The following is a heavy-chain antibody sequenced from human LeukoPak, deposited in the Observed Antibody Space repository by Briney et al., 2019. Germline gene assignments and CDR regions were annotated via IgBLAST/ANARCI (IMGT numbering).Heavy chain of an antibody. Sequence: GASVKVSCKASGYTFTDYYMHWVRQAPGQGLEWMGWIDPNSGGTNYAQKFQGRVTMTRDTSISTAYMELSRLRSDDTAVYYCARDPLNYYDSSGGGDYYGMDVWGQGTTVTVSS. J-gene: IGHJ6*02. CDR2: IDPNSGGT. D-gene: IGHD3-22*01. CDR1: GYTFTDYY. CDR3: ARDPLNYYDSSGGGDYYGMDV. V-gene: IGHV1-2*02.